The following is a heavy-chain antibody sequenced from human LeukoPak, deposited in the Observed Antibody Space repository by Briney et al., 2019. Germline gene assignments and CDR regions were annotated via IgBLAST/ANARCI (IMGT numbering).Heavy chain of an antibody. Sequence: GGSLRLSCAPSGLSFSSYTIHWVRQAPGKGLEWVSSISSTSGYIHYADSVKGRFSISRDNAKNLVHLEMNSLRAEDTAVYYCARFQTYYDFWSGYHFDYWGQGTLVTVSS. CDR3: ARFQTYYDFWSGYHFDY. CDR1: GLSFSSYT. J-gene: IGHJ4*02. D-gene: IGHD3-3*01. V-gene: IGHV3-21*01. CDR2: ISSTSGYI.